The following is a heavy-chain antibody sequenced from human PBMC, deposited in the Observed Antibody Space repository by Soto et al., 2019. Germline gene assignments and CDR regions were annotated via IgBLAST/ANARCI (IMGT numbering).Heavy chain of an antibody. CDR3: ARDRPGYSSSWYRMDV. CDR1: GFTFSSYS. CDR2: ISSSSSTI. D-gene: IGHD6-13*01. Sequence: LRLSCAASGFTFSSYSMNCVRQAPVKGLEWVSYISSSSSTIYYADSVKGRFTISRDNAKNSLYLQMNSLRDEDTAVYYCARDRPGYSSSWYRMDVWGQGTTVTVSS. V-gene: IGHV3-48*02. J-gene: IGHJ6*02.